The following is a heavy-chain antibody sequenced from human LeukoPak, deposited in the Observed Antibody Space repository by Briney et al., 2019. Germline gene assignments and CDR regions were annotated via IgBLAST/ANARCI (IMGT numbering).Heavy chain of an antibody. D-gene: IGHD3-22*01. J-gene: IGHJ4*02. CDR2: ISGSGGST. CDR3: AKDAFYYDSSGYYVD. V-gene: IGHV3-23*01. CDR1: GFSFSSYA. Sequence: AGGSLRLSCAASGFSFSSYAMSWVRQAPGRGLEWVSAISGSGGSTYYADSVKGRFTISRDNSENTLYLQMNSLRAEDTAIYYCAKDAFYYDSSGYYVDWGQGTLVTVSS.